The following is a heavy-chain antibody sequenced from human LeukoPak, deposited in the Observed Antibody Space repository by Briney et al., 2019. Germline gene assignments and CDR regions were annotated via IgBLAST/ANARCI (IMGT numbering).Heavy chain of an antibody. CDR1: GFTFSSYS. D-gene: IGHD3-10*01. V-gene: IGHV3-21*01. CDR2: ISSSSSNI. J-gene: IGHJ4*02. Sequence: GGSLRLSCAASGFTFSSYSMNWVRQAPGKGLEWVSSISSSSSNIYYADSVNARFTISRDNATNSLYLQMNSLRAEGTAVYYCARDQFSGNDYWVQGTLVTVSS. CDR3: ARDQFSGNDY.